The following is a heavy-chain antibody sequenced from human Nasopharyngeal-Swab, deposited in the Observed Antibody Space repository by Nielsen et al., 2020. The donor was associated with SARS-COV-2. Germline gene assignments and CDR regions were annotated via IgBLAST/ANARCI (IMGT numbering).Heavy chain of an antibody. D-gene: IGHD2-21*02. J-gene: IGHJ4*02. CDR3: ARGCDTDCYRVDS. Sequence: GEYLKISCEASGFTLSTSAMIWVRQVPGKGLEWVSGISASGRVTYYADSVKGRLTIFRDNSRNTLSLQMNSLRAEDTATYYCARGCDTDCYRVDSWGQGTLVTVSS. CDR1: GFTLSTSA. CDR2: ISASGRVT. V-gene: IGHV3-23*01.